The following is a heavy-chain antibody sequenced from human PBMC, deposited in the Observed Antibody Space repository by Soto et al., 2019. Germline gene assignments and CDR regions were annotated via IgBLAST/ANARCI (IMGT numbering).Heavy chain of an antibody. CDR3: AHFYGDYLTWYFDV. J-gene: IGHJ2*01. CDR1: GFSLSTSGVG. D-gene: IGHD4-17*01. Sequence: QITLKESGPTVLRPTQTLTLTCSFSGFSLSTSGVGVTWIRQPPGKALEWLALVFWDDEKRYSPSLKSRLTISKGPSQDQVVLRMTNMDPVDTATYYCAHFYGDYLTWYFDVWGRGTLVTVFS. V-gene: IGHV2-5*02. CDR2: VFWDDEK.